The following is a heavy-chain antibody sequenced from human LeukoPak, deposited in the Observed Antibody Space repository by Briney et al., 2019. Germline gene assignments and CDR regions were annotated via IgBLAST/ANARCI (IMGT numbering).Heavy chain of an antibody. D-gene: IGHD2-8*02. CDR1: GGSISNYY. CDR3: ARRVIMSATGVPDTWLDP. J-gene: IGHJ5*02. CDR2: ISYSGGT. Sequence: SETLSLTCTVSGGSISNYYWNWIRQPPGKGLEWVGHISYSGGTKYNPSLRSRVTISIDTSKNQFSLNPSSVTAADTAVYYCARRVIMSATGVPDTWLDPWGQGILVTVSS. V-gene: IGHV4-59*08.